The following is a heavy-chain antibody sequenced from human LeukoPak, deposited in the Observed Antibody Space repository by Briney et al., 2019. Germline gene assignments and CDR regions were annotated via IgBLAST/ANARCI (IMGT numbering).Heavy chain of an antibody. J-gene: IGHJ4*02. CDR3: AKDRVPDGRWNFDF. CDR1: GFTLGTYA. CDR2: VLASGSTT. V-gene: IGHV3-23*01. Sequence: GGSLRLSCAASGFTLGTYAMNWVRQAPGKGLEWVSGVLASGSTTYYADSVKGRFTISRDNSKDTLYLQMNSLRAEDTAIYYCAKDRVPDGRWNFDFWGQGTLVTVSS. D-gene: IGHD1-1*01.